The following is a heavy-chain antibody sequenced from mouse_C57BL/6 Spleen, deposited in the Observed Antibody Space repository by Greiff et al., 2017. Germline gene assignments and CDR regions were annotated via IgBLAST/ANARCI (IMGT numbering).Heavy chain of an antibody. J-gene: IGHJ3*01. D-gene: IGHD4-1*01. Sequence: QVQLQQPGAELVMPGASVKLSCKASGYTFTSYWMHWVKQRPGQGLEWIGEIDHSDSYTNYNQKFKGKSTLTVDKSSSSAYMQLSSLTSEDSAVYYCASGLGRGCAYWGQGTLVTVSA. V-gene: IGHV1-69*01. CDR1: GYTFTSYW. CDR2: IDHSDSYT. CDR3: ASGLGRGCAY.